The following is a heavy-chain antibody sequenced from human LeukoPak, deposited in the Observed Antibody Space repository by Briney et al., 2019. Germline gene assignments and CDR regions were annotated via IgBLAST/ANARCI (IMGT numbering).Heavy chain of an antibody. J-gene: IGHJ4*02. Sequence: GGSLRLSCVASGFTLSSYAMSWVRQAPGKGLEWVSSISSSSSYIYYADSVKGRFTISRDNAKNSLYLQMNSLRAEDTAVYYCARNKKGDRYTYGHDSWGQGTLVTVSS. CDR2: ISSSSSYI. V-gene: IGHV3-21*01. CDR1: GFTLSSYA. D-gene: IGHD5-18*01. CDR3: ARNKKGDRYTYGHDS.